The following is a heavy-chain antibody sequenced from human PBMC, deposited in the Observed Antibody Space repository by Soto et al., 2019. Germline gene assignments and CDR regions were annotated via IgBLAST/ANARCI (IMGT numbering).Heavy chain of an antibody. J-gene: IGHJ4*02. CDR2: ISYDGSNK. V-gene: IGHV3-30*18. Sequence: PGGSLRLSCAASGFTFSSYGMHWVRQAPGKGLEWVAFISYDGSNKSYADSVKGRFTISIDNPKNTLYLQMNSLRAEDTAVYYCAKDRGWELLRPGGGISYXWGQVTLFTVSX. CDR1: GFTFSSYG. CDR3: AKDRGWELLRPGGGISYX. D-gene: IGHD1-26*01.